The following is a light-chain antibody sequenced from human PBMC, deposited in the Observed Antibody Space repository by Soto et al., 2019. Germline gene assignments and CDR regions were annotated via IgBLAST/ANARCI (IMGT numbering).Light chain of an antibody. CDR1: SSDVGGYNR. J-gene: IGLJ2*01. CDR3: ISYTSSNTLI. CDR2: EVS. V-gene: IGLV2-18*02. Sequence: QSVLTQPPSVSGSPGQSVTISCTGSSSDVGGYNRVSWYQQSPGAAPKLVIYEVSNRPSGVPDRFSGSKSGNTASLTISGLQAEDEADYYCISYTSSNTLIFDGGTKLTVL.